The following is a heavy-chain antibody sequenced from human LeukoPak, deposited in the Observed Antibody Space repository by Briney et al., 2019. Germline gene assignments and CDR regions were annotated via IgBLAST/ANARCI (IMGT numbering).Heavy chain of an antibody. CDR2: ISSSGSTI. Sequence: GGSLRLSCAASGFSFKDYNMNWVRQAPGKGLEWVSYISSSGSTIYYADSVKGRFTISRDNAKNSLYLQMNSLRAEDTAVYYCAELGITMIGGVWGKGTTVTISS. D-gene: IGHD3-10*02. CDR3: AELGITMIGGV. CDR1: GFSFKDYN. V-gene: IGHV3-48*04. J-gene: IGHJ6*04.